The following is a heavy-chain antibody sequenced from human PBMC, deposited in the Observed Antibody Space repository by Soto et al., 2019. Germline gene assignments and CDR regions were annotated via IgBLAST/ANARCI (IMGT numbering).Heavy chain of an antibody. CDR3: ARGTPVPTYFFDY. CDR1: GGTSSSYT. J-gene: IGHJ4*02. D-gene: IGHD3-16*01. CDR2: IIPMFGFA. V-gene: IGHV1-69*02. Sequence: QVQLVQSGAEVKKPGSSVKVSCTASGGTSSSYTINWVRQAPGQGLEWMGRIIPMFGFAKYVQKFQGRVTITADRSSKTAYMELSSLSSEDTAVYYCARGTPVPTYFFDYWGQGTLLSVSS.